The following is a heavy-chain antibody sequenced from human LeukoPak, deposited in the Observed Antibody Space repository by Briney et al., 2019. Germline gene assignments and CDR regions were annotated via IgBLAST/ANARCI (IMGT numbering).Heavy chain of an antibody. V-gene: IGHV1-69*04. Sequence: ALVKVSCKASGGTFSSYAISWVRQAPGQGLEWMGRIIPILGIANYAQKFQGRVTITADKSTSTAYMELSSLRSEDTAVYYCARSPIVGATTYWFDPWGQGTLVTVSS. D-gene: IGHD1-26*01. CDR1: GGTFSSYA. J-gene: IGHJ5*02. CDR2: IIPILGIA. CDR3: ARSPIVGATTYWFDP.